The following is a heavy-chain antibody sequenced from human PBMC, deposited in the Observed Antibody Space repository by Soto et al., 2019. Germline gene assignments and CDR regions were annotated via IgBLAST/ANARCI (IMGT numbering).Heavy chain of an antibody. V-gene: IGHV3-30*18. D-gene: IGHD1-7*01. Sequence: GGSLRLSCAASGFTFSSYGMHWVRQAPGKGLEWVAVISYDGSNKYYADSVKGRFTISRDNSKNTLYLQMNSLRAEDTAVYYCAKEHQDPAYNWNYVFRFVGALNAFDIWGQGTMVTVSS. CDR1: GFTFSSYG. CDR3: AKEHQDPAYNWNYVFRFVGALNAFDI. CDR2: ISYDGSNK. J-gene: IGHJ3*02.